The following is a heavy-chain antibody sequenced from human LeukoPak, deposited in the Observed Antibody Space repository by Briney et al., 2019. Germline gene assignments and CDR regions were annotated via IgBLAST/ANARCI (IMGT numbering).Heavy chain of an antibody. Sequence: ASGKVSCKVSGYTLTELSMHCVRQAPGKGLEWMGGFYPEDGETIYAQKFQGRVTMTEDTSTDTAYMELSSLRSEDTAVYYCATGGAGITIFGVVGYYYYGMDVWGQGTTVTVSS. CDR1: GYTLTELS. CDR3: ATGGAGITIFGVVGYYYYGMDV. V-gene: IGHV1-24*01. J-gene: IGHJ6*02. D-gene: IGHD3-3*01. CDR2: FYPEDGET.